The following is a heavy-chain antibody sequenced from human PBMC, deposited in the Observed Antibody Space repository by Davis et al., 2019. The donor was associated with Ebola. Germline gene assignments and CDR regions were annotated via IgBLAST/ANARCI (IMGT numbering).Heavy chain of an antibody. V-gene: IGHV4-59*12. CDR1: GGSISSYY. J-gene: IGHJ4*02. CDR2: IYYSGST. D-gene: IGHD3-10*01. CDR3: ARAYGSGSYYKFYFDY. Sequence: SETLSLTCTVSGGSISSYYWSWIRQPPGKGLEWIGYIYYSGSTNYNPSLKSRVTISVDKSKNQFSLKLSSVTAADTAVYYCARAYGSGSYYKFYFDYWGQGTLVTVSS.